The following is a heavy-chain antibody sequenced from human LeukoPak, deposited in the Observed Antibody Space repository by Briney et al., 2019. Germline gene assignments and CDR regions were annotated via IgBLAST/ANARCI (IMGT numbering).Heavy chain of an antibody. J-gene: IGHJ4*02. D-gene: IGHD3-9*01. CDR1: GFNLNNYA. Sequence: PGGSLRLSCEGSGFNLNNYAVHWVRQAPGRGLEWVAVISSDGTSKYYADSVKGRFTISRDNSKDMLYLQMNNLRPEDTALYYCARDVILPGNYSFDYWGQGTLVAVSS. CDR3: ARDVILPGNYSFDY. CDR2: ISSDGTSK. V-gene: IGHV3-30-3*01.